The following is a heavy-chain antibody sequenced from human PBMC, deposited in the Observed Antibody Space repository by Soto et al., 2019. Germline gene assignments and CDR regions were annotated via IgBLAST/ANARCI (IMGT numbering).Heavy chain of an antibody. CDR3: TTGGYCSGGSCYPPYYYYYGMDV. D-gene: IGHD2-15*01. V-gene: IGHV3-15*01. CDR1: GFTFSNAW. CDR2: IKSKTDGGTT. J-gene: IGHJ6*02. Sequence: EVQLVESGGGLVKPGGSLRLPCAASGFTFSNAWMSWVRQAPGKGLEWVGRIKSKTDGGTTDYAAPVKGRFNISSDDSKNTLYLQMNSLKTEDTAVYYCTTGGYCSGGSCYPPYYYYYGMDVWGQGTTVTVSS.